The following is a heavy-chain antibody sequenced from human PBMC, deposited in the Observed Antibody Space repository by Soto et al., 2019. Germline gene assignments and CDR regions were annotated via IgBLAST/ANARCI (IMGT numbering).Heavy chain of an antibody. V-gene: IGHV1-69*01. J-gene: IGHJ3*02. CDR3: ARSRNVTEFNDYGGNYHGFDI. Sequence: QVPLEQSGAEVKKAGSSVKVSCKAFGGSVNSHAISWVRQAPGQGLEWMGGIIPMFGTPTYAQKFQAGVTISAEESTSTVDLDLSSLRSEDTAVYYCARSRNVTEFNDYGGNYHGFDIWGQGTMVTVSS. CDR1: GGSVNSHA. D-gene: IGHD4-17*01. CDR2: IIPMFGTP.